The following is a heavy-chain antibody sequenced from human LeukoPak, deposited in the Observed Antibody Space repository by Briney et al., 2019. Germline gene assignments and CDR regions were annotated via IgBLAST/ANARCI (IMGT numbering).Heavy chain of an antibody. CDR2: MNPNSGNT. V-gene: IGHV1-8*01. CDR1: GYTFTSYD. D-gene: IGHD6-13*01. J-gene: IGHJ6*03. Sequence: ASVKVSCKASGYTFTSYDINWMRQATGQGLEWMGWMNPNSGNTGYAQKFQGRVTMTRNTSISTAYMELSSLRSEDTAVYYCARGLLGIAAAGTNYYYYMDVWGKGTTVTVSS. CDR3: ARGLLGIAAAGTNYYYYMDV.